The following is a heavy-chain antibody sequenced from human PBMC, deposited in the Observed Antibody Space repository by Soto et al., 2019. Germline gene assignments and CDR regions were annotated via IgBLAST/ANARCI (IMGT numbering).Heavy chain of an antibody. CDR1: GFSISNYY. J-gene: IGHJ4*02. D-gene: IGHD1-1*01. Sequence: QVQLVESGGDLVKPGGSLRLSCVVSGFSISNYYMTWVRQAPGEGLEWISYISGAGDRTDYADSVKGRFTISRDNARNSLFLQMNSPRAEDTAVYYCVRANWNVDYWGRGTLVTVSS. CDR2: ISGAGDRT. CDR3: VRANWNVDY. V-gene: IGHV3-11*06.